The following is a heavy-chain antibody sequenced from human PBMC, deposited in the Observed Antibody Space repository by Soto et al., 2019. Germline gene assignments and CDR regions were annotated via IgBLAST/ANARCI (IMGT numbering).Heavy chain of an antibody. Sequence: QVQLVESGGGVVQPGTSLRVSCVGSGFTFRSYVIHWVRQAPGKGLEWVALTSYDGSDKYYGDYVRGRFTISRDNSRNTVDLQMDSLRLEHTALYYCARWGTTGGLDVWGQGTLVSVSS. J-gene: IGHJ1*01. D-gene: IGHD3-16*01. CDR1: GFTFRSYV. CDR3: ARWGTTGGLDV. V-gene: IGHV3-30*19. CDR2: TSYDGSDK.